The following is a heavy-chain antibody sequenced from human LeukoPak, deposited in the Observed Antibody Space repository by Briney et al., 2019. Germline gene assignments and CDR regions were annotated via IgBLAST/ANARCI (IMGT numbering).Heavy chain of an antibody. Sequence: PSETLSLTCTVSGASITNSRYYWGWLRQPPGKGLEWIGNVAYGGDTYYSPSLRSRITISEDTSNNQFSLHLTSVTAADTAVYYCARATGFRGYGENFYFDSWGQGTLVTVSS. CDR3: ARATGFRGYGENFYFDS. CDR2: VAYGGDT. V-gene: IGHV4-39*01. J-gene: IGHJ4*02. D-gene: IGHD4-17*01. CDR1: GASITNSRYY.